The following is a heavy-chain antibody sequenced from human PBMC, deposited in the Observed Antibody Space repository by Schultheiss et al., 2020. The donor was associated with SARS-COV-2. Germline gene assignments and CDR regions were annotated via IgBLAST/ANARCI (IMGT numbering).Heavy chain of an antibody. CDR1: GFTFSSYA. J-gene: IGHJ4*02. V-gene: IGHV3-21*01. CDR3: ARGSSHTRIAAAESDFDY. CDR2: ISSSSSYI. Sequence: GESLKISCAASGFTFSSYAMHWVRQAPGKGLEWVSSISSSSSYIYYADSVKGRFTISRDNAKNSLYLQMNSLRAEDTAVYYCARGSSHTRIAAAESDFDYWGQGTLVTVSS. D-gene: IGHD6-13*01.